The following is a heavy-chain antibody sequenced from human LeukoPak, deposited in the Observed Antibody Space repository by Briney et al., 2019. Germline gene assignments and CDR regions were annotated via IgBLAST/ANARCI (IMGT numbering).Heavy chain of an antibody. CDR2: IYYSGNT. V-gene: IGHV4-31*02. D-gene: IGHD1-20*01. Sequence: SETLSLTCTVSGGSISSGAYYWSWIRQHPGKGLEYIGYIYYSGNTYCSPSLKSRVTISVDTSKNQFSLKLSSVTAADTAVYYCARYITGTTRAFDIWGQGTLVTVSS. J-gene: IGHJ3*02. CDR3: ARYITGTTRAFDI. CDR1: GGSISSGAYY.